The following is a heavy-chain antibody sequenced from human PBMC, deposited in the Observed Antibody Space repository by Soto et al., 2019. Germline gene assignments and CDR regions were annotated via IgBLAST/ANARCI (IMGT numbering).Heavy chain of an antibody. J-gene: IGHJ2*01. V-gene: IGHV4-31*03. Sequence: SEARSLTSTVSGGSISSGAYYWSWIRQHPGRGLEWIGYIYYSGSTFYNPSLKSRVTMPVDTSKNQFSLKLSSVTAADTAMYSCARVVHGSNSDRALWYFDLRGRGTLVTVS. CDR2: IYYSGST. CDR1: GGSISSGAYY. D-gene: IGHD4-4*01. CDR3: ARVVHGSNSDRALWYFDL.